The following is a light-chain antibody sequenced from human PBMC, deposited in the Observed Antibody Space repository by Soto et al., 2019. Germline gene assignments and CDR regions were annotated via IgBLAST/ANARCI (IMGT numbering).Light chain of an antibody. Sequence: QSVLTQQPSVSGAPGQRVTISCAGSSSHIGATYDIHWYQQLPGAAPRLLIYGNSNRPSGVPDRFAGSKSGTSASLAIIGLRVEDEGIYYCQAFDNSLSASGVFGGGTKVTVL. V-gene: IGLV1-40*01. J-gene: IGLJ3*02. CDR2: GNS. CDR3: QAFDNSLSASGV. CDR1: SSHIGATYD.